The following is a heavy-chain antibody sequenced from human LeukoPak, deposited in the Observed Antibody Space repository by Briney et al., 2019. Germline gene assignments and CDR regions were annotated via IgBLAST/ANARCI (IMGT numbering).Heavy chain of an antibody. CDR2: ISAYNGNT. Sequence: GASVKVSCKASGYTFTSYGISWVRQAPGQGLEWMGWISAYNGNTNYAQKLQGRVTMTTDTSTSTAYMELRSLRSDDTAVYYCARGQDVAVAGTSYYFDYWGQGTLVTVSS. J-gene: IGHJ4*02. D-gene: IGHD6-19*01. V-gene: IGHV1-18*01. CDR3: ARGQDVAVAGTSYYFDY. CDR1: GYTFTSYG.